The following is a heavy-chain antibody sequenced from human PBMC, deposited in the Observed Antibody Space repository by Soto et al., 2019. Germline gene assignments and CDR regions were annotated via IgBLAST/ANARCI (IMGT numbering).Heavy chain of an antibody. D-gene: IGHD3-3*02. V-gene: IGHV4-31*03. CDR1: GGSISSGGYF. J-gene: IGHJ6*02. CDR2: IYYSGKT. Sequence: QVQLQESGPGLVKPSQTLSLTCTVSGGSISSGGYFWTWIRQHPGEGLEWIGYIYYSGKTYHNPALQRRATISVDTSKNQFSLKLSSVTASETAVYYCARAPLISIFFACRMDVWGQGTTVTVSS. CDR3: ARAPLISIFFACRMDV.